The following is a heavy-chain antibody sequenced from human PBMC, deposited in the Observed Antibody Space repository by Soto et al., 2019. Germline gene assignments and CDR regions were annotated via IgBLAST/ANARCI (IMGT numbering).Heavy chain of an antibody. J-gene: IGHJ3*02. Sequence: SLRLSCAASGFTFSSYGMHWVRQAPGKGLEWVAVIWYDGSNKYYADSVKGRFTISRDNSKNTLYLQMNSLRAEDTAVYYCARAGYYDSSGSDAFDIWGQGTMVTVSS. V-gene: IGHV3-33*01. D-gene: IGHD3-22*01. CDR2: IWYDGSNK. CDR3: ARAGYYDSSGSDAFDI. CDR1: GFTFSSYG.